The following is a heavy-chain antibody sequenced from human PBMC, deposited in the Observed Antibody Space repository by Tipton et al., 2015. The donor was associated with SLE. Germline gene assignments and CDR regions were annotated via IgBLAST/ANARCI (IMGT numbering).Heavy chain of an antibody. CDR1: GFTFSNAW. CDR3: AIRGRYLGELTP. V-gene: IGHV3-15*01. Sequence: SLRLSCAASGFTFSNAWMTWVRQAPGKGLEWIGRIKSKVDGETTDFAAPVKGRFTMSRDDSKNRLFLQMNSLKIEDTGVYYCAIRGRYLGELTPWGQGTLVTVSS. CDR2: IKSKVDGETT. D-gene: IGHD1-26*01. J-gene: IGHJ5*02.